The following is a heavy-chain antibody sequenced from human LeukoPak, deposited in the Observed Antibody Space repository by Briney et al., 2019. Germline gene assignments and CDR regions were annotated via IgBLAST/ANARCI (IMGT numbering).Heavy chain of an antibody. CDR1: GFTFSDYY. V-gene: IGHV3-11*01. CDR2: ISSSGSTI. D-gene: IGHD1-14*01. J-gene: IGHJ4*02. CDR3: AREDEEYNWNHAFGSFDY. Sequence: GGSLRLSCAASGFTFSDYYMSWIRQAPGKGLEWVSYISSSGSTIYYADSVKGRFTISRDNAKNSLYLQMNSLRAEDTAVYYCAREDEEYNWNHAFGSFDYWGQGTLVTVSS.